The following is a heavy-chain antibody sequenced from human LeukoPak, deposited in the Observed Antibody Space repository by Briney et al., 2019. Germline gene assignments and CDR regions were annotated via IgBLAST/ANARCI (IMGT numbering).Heavy chain of an antibody. J-gene: IGHJ4*02. CDR3: SCRKEIAVTGASATYLDY. CDR2: IIPIFGTA. Sequence: SVKASCKASGDTFSSYGISWVRQAPGQGLEWMGGIIPIFGTANYAQKFQGRVTITAEESTNTAYMELNTLRSEDTAVYFCSCRKEIAVTGASATYLDYWGQGTLVTVSS. CDR1: GDTFSSYG. D-gene: IGHD6-19*01. V-gene: IGHV1-69*01.